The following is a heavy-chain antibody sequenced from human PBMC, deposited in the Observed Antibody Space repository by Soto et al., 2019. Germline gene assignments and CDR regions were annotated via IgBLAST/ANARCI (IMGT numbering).Heavy chain of an antibody. CDR2: ISAYNGNT. CDR3: ARETPYDSSGYYFKNYYYYGMDV. CDR1: GYTFASYG. Sequence: VASVKVSCKASGYTFASYGISWVRQAPGQGLEWMGWISAYNGNTNYAQKLQGRVTMTTDTSTSTAYMELRSLRSDDTAVYYCARETPYDSSGYYFKNYYYYGMDVWGQGTTVTVSS. D-gene: IGHD3-22*01. V-gene: IGHV1-18*04. J-gene: IGHJ6*02.